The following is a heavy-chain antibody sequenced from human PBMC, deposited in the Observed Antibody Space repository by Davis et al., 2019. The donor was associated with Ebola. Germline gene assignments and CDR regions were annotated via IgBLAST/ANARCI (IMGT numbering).Heavy chain of an antibody. Sequence: ASVKVSCKASGYTFTSYYMHWVRQAPGQGLEWMGIINPSGGSTSYAQKFQGRVTMTRDTSTSTVYMELSSLRSEDTAVYYCASPQGNYYDSSGYSFDYWGQGTLVTVSS. CDR2: INPSGGST. J-gene: IGHJ4*02. CDR3: ASPQGNYYDSSGYSFDY. D-gene: IGHD3-22*01. V-gene: IGHV1-46*01. CDR1: GYTFTSYY.